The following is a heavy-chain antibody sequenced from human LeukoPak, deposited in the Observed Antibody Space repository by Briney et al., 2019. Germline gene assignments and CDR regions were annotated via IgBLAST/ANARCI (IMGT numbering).Heavy chain of an antibody. D-gene: IGHD5-12*01. Sequence: PSQTLSLTCTVSGGSISSGDYYWSWIRQPPGTGLEWIGYIYYSGSTYYNPSLKSRVTISVDTSKNQFSLKLSSVTAADTAVYYCARGYSGYDYAFDIWGQGTMVTVSS. CDR3: ARGYSGYDYAFDI. J-gene: IGHJ3*02. V-gene: IGHV4-30-4*01. CDR2: IYYSGST. CDR1: GGSISSGDYY.